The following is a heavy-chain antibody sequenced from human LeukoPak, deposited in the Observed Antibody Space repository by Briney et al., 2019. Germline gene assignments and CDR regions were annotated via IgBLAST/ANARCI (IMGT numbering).Heavy chain of an antibody. V-gene: IGHV5-51*01. CDR2: IYPGDSDT. Sequence: GESLKISCKGSGYSFFSYWIGWVRQMLGKGLEWLGIIYPGDSDTRYSPSFQGQVTISADKSINTAYLQWSSLKASDTAMYYCAGPGYCSGGSCYGFDYWGQGTLVTVSS. D-gene: IGHD2-15*01. J-gene: IGHJ4*02. CDR3: AGPGYCSGGSCYGFDY. CDR1: GYSFFSYW.